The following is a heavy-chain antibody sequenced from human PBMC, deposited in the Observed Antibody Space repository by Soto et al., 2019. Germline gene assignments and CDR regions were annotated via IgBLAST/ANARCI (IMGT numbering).Heavy chain of an antibody. J-gene: IGHJ4*02. Sequence: PGESLKISCKVSGYSFTSYWIGWVRQMPGKGLEWMGIIYPGDSDTRYSPSFQGQVTISADKSISTAYLQWSSLRASDTAMYYCARLTYADTTYFDYWGQGTLVTVSS. CDR1: GYSFTSYW. CDR2: IYPGDSDT. V-gene: IGHV5-51*01. CDR3: ARLTYADTTYFDY. D-gene: IGHD1-1*01.